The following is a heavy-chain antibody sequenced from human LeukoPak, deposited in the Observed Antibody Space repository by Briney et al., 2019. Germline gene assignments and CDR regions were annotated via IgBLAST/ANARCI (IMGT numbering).Heavy chain of an antibody. CDR2: IYSGGST. D-gene: IGHD4-17*01. J-gene: IGHJ4*02. CDR1: GFTVSSNY. CDR3: ARAGSETTVTTLYFDY. V-gene: IGHV3-53*01. Sequence: GGSLRLSCAASGFTVSSNYMSWVRQAPGKGLEWVSVIYSGGSTYYAASVKGRVTTSRDNSKKTLYLQMKSLRAEDAAVYYCARAGSETTVTTLYFDYWGQGTLVTVSS.